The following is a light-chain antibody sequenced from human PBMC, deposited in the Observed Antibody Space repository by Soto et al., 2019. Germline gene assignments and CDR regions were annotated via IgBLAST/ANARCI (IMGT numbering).Light chain of an antibody. V-gene: IGKV1-5*03. CDR1: QSLSSW. CDR3: QQYNSFPYT. Sequence: DIQMTQSPSTLSASVGDRVTITCRASQSLSSWLAWYQQKPGKAPNLLIYKASSLESGVPSRVRGSGSGTESTLTISSLQPDDFATYYCQQYNSFPYTFGPGTKLEIK. J-gene: IGKJ2*01. CDR2: KAS.